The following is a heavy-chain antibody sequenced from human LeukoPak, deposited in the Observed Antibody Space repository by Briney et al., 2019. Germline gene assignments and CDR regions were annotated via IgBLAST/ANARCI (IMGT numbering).Heavy chain of an antibody. CDR1: GGSISSGDYY. CDR3: AREAYSSGWPYFDY. CDR2: IYYSGST. V-gene: IGHV4-30-4*01. J-gene: IGHJ4*02. D-gene: IGHD6-19*01. Sequence: SETLSLTCTVSGGSISSGDYYWSWIRQPPGKGLEWIGYIYYSGSTYYNPSLKSRFTISVDTSKNQFSLKLSSVTAADTAVYYCAREAYSSGWPYFDYWGQGTLVTVSS.